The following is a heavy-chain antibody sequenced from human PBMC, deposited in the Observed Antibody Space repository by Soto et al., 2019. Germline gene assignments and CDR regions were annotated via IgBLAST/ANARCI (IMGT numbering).Heavy chain of an antibody. V-gene: IGHV3-21*03. CDR3: STDGVDYGSGSYIDY. CDR2: ISDSSSHT. Sequence: PGESLKISCAASGFNFGGFAMNWVRQAPGKGLEWISSISDSSSHTYYADSVRGRFTISRNNADNSVYLQMNSLKTEDTAVYYCSTDGVDYGSGSYIDYWGQGTLVTVSS. D-gene: IGHD3-10*01. J-gene: IGHJ4*02. CDR1: GFNFGGFA.